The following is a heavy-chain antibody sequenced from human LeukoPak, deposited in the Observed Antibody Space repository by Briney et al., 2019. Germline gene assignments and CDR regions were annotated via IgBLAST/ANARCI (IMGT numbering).Heavy chain of an antibody. CDR2: TNHSGST. V-gene: IGHV4-34*01. D-gene: IGHD3-10*01. CDR3: ARRLGRKFGERFYYYHYMDV. CDR1: GGSFSGYY. Sequence: SETLSLTCAVYGGSFSGYYWSWIRQPPGKGLEWIGETNHSGSTNYNPSLKSRVTISVDTSKNQFSLKLSSVTAADTAVYYCARRLGRKFGERFYYYHYMDVWGKGTTVTISS. J-gene: IGHJ6*03.